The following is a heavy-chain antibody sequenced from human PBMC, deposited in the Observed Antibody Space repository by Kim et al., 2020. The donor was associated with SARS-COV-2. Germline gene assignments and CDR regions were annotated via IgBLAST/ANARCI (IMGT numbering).Heavy chain of an antibody. J-gene: IGHJ2*01. D-gene: IGHD3-16*02. V-gene: IGHV4-39*01. CDR2: IFYSGST. CDR3: AGAGLRLGELSLTYWYFDL. Sequence: SETLSLTCTVSGGSISSSSYYWGWIRQPPGKGLEWIGSIFYSGSTYYNPSLKSRLTISVDTSKNQFSLKLSSVTAADTAVYYCAGAGLRLGELSLTYWYFDLWGRSTLAT. CDR1: GGSISSSSYY.